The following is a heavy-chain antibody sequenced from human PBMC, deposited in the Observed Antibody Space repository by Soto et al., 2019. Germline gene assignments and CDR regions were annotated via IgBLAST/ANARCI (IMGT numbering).Heavy chain of an antibody. J-gene: IGHJ4*02. CDR3: ARGYYDILTGYKH. CDR2: IYPGDSDT. Sequence: GESLKISCKGSGYSFTSYWIGWVRQMPGKGLEWMGIIYPGDSDTRYSPSFQGQVTISADKSISTAYLQWSSLKASDTALYYCARGYYDILTGYKHWGQGTLVTVSS. CDR1: GYSFTSYW. D-gene: IGHD3-9*01. V-gene: IGHV5-51*01.